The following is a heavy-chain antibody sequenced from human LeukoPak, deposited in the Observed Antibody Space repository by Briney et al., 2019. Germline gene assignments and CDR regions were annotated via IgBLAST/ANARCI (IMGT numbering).Heavy chain of an antibody. V-gene: IGHV4-59*08. CDR2: IYYSGST. CDR3: ARHRLPGYYYYGMDG. J-gene: IGHJ6*02. D-gene: IGHD4-17*01. Sequence: PSETLSLTCTVSGGFISSFYWSWIRQPPGKGLEWIGYIYYSGSTNYNPSLKSRVIISVDTSKNQFSLNLTSVTAADTAIYYCARHRLPGYYYYGMDGWGQGTTVTVSS. CDR1: GGFISSFY.